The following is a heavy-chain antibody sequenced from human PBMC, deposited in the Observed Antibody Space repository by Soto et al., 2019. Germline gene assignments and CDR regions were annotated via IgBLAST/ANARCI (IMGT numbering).Heavy chain of an antibody. Sequence: GGSLRLSCAASGFAFSGFEMNWVRQAPGKGLEWVSYISSGASNMYYADSVKGRFTISRDNARNTLYLQMNSLRAEDTAVYYCVRDGYPAWFYGVDVWGQGTTVTVSS. CDR3: VRDGYPAWFYGVDV. D-gene: IGHD3-9*01. CDR2: ISSGASNM. V-gene: IGHV3-48*03. J-gene: IGHJ6*02. CDR1: GFAFSGFE.